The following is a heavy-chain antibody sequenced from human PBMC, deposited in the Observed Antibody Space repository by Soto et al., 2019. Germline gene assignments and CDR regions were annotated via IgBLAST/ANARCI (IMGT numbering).Heavy chain of an antibody. J-gene: IGHJ5*02. D-gene: IGHD1-26*01. V-gene: IGHV1-8*01. CDR3: ARMATSGTLNWFDP. CDR2: MKPNSANT. CDR1: GYTFTNYD. Sequence: QAQLVQSGAEVKEPGASVKVSCKASGYTFTNYDISWVRQATGQGLEWMGWMKPNSANTGYAQKFQGRVTMTRDTSINTAYMELSSLRSEDTAIYYCARMATSGTLNWFDPWGQGTLVTVSS.